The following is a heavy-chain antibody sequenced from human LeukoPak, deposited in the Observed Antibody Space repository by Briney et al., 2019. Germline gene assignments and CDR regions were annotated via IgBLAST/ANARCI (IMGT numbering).Heavy chain of an antibody. CDR2: ISGSGGST. CDR3: AKDLSDYDPPPYYFDY. D-gene: IGHD3-22*01. Sequence: GGSLRLSCAASGFTFSSYAMSWVRQVPGRGLEWVSAISGSGGSTYYADSVKGRFTISRDNSKNTLYLQMNSLRAEDTAVYYCAKDLSDYDPPPYYFDYWGQGTLVTVSS. J-gene: IGHJ4*02. V-gene: IGHV3-23*01. CDR1: GFTFSSYA.